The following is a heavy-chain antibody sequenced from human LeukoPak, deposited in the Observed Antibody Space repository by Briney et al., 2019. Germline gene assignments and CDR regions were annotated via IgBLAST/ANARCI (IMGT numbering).Heavy chain of an antibody. CDR2: IIPIFGTA. J-gene: IGHJ4*02. CDR1: GGTFSSYA. CDR3: ARGWSADYFDY. V-gene: IGHV1-69*13. D-gene: IGHD2-15*01. Sequence: SVKVSCTASGGTFSSYAISWVRQAPGQGLEWMGGIIPIFGTANYAQKFQGRVTITADESTSTAYMELSSLRAEDTAVYYCARGWSADYFDYWGQGILVTVSS.